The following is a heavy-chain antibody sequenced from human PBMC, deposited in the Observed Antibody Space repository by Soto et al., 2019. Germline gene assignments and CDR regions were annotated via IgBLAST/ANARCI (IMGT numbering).Heavy chain of an antibody. V-gene: IGHV5-51*01. D-gene: IGHD2-15*01. Sequence: GESLKISCKGSGYSFTSYWISWVRQMPGKGLEWMGIIYPGDSDTRYSPSFQGQVTISADKSISTAYLQWSSLRASDTAMYYWARTYCSSGSCPKNFYYGMDVWGHGTTVTVSS. CDR3: ARTYCSSGSCPKNFYYGMDV. CDR2: IYPGDSDT. J-gene: IGHJ6*02. CDR1: GYSFTSYW.